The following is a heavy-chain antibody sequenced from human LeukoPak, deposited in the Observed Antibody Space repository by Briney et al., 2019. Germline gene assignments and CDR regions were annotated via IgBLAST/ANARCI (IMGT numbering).Heavy chain of an antibody. V-gene: IGHV3-66*02. J-gene: IGHJ4*02. Sequence: GGSLRLSCAVSGFTVSSNYFSWVRQAPGMGLEWVSVIYTEGTTYYADSVKGRFIISRDNSKNTVYLQMNSLRVEDTAVYYCASEGDWGQGTLVTVSS. CDR3: ASEGD. CDR2: IYTEGTT. D-gene: IGHD3-16*01. CDR1: GFTVSSNY.